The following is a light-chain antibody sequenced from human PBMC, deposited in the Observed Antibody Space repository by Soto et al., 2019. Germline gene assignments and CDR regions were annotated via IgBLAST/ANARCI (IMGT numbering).Light chain of an antibody. CDR3: AAWDDNLNGWV. CDR1: SSNIGDNA. CDR2: SDD. Sequence: QSVLTQPPSASGTPGQRVTISCSGSSSNIGDNAVTWYQHLPGTAPKVLIYSDDQRPSGVPDRFSGSKSGTSASLAIRGLQSEDEAHFYCAAWDDNLNGWVFGGGTKLTVL. J-gene: IGLJ3*02. V-gene: IGLV1-44*01.